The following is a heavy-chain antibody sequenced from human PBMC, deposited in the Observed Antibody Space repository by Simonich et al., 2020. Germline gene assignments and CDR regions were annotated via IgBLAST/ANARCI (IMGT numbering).Heavy chain of an antibody. Sequence: QVQLVESGRGVVQPGRSLRLSCAASGFTFSSYGMHWVRQAPDKGQGWVACISYEGSNKYYADSVKGRFNIARDNSKNTLYLQMNSLRAEDTAVYYCAREDLTGDAFDIWGQGTMVTVSS. V-gene: IGHV3-30*07. D-gene: IGHD7-27*01. J-gene: IGHJ3*02. CDR3: AREDLTGDAFDI. CDR1: GFTFSSYG. CDR2: ISYEGSNK.